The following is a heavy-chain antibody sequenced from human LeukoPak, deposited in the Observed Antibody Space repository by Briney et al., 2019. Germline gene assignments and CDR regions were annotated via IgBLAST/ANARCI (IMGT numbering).Heavy chain of an antibody. CDR3: ARGRDYDFWSGPAAPFDY. CDR2: INHSGST. D-gene: IGHD3-3*01. V-gene: IGHV4-34*01. CDR1: GGSFSGYY. Sequence: PSETLSLTCAVYGGSFSGYYWSWIRHPPGKGLEWIGEINHSGSTNYNPSLKSRVTLSVDTSKNQFSLKLSSVTAADTAVYYCARGRDYDFWSGPAAPFDYWGQGTLVTVSS. J-gene: IGHJ4*02.